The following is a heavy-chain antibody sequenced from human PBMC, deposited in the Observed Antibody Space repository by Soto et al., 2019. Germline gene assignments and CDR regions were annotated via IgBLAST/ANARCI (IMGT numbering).Heavy chain of an antibody. J-gene: IGHJ6*03. CDR2: IKQDGSEK. V-gene: IGHV3-7*01. CDR1: GFTFSSYW. Sequence: GGSLRLSCAASGFTFSSYWMSWVRQAPGKGLEWVANIKQDGSEKYYVDSVKGRFTNSRDNAKNSLYLQMNSLRAEDTAVYYCARFGVVVAADLYYYYYYYMDVWGKGTTVTVSS. CDR3: ARFGVVVAADLYYYYYYYMDV. D-gene: IGHD2-15*01.